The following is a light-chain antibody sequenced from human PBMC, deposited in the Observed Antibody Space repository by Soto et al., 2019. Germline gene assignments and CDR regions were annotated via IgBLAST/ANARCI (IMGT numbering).Light chain of an antibody. J-gene: IGKJ2*02. CDR1: QSISNY. CDR2: DAS. V-gene: IGKV3-11*01. CDR3: QQRSTGGT. Sequence: ESVLTQSPATLSLSPGERATLSCRASQSISNYVAWYQQKPGQAPRLLIYDASVRATGIPARFSGSGSGTDFTLTISSLEPEDFAVYYCQQRSTGGTFGQGTKVEIK.